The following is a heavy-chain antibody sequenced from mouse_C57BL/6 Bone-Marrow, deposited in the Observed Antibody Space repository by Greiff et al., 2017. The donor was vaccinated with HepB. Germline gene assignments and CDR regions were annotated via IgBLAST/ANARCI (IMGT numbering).Heavy chain of an antibody. D-gene: IGHD1-1*01. V-gene: IGHV5-16*01. J-gene: IGHJ2*01. CDR2: INYDGSST. CDR3: AREEFYYGSSYFDY. Sequence: EVNLVESEGGLVQPGSSMKLSCTASGFTFSDYYMAWVRQVPEKGLEWVANINYDGSSTYYLDSLKSRFIISRDNAKNILYLQMSSLKSEDTATYYCAREEFYYGSSYFDYWGQGTTLTVSS. CDR1: GFTFSDYY.